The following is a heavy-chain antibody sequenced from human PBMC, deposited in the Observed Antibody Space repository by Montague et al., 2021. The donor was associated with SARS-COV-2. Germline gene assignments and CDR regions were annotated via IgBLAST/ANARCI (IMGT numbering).Heavy chain of an antibody. Sequence: SETLSLTCAVSGGSISSYYWSWIRQPPEKGLQWICYIYNNGSTNXNTSLKSRVTLSIDTSKTQFSLKLTSVTAADTAVYYCARGGGDSADYYYYAMDVWGQGTPVTVSS. D-gene: IGHD2-21*02. CDR2: IYNNGST. CDR3: ARGGGDSADYYYYAMDV. CDR1: GGSISSYY. J-gene: IGHJ6*02. V-gene: IGHV4-59*01.